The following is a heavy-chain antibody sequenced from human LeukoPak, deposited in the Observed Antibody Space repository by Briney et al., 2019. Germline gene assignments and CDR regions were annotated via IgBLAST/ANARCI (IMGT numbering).Heavy chain of an antibody. D-gene: IGHD3-10*01. CDR2: INGDGTTT. J-gene: IGHJ5*02. CDR1: GFTFSTFW. CDR3: GQSRPVLLWS. Sequence: GGSLRLSCAASGFTFSTFWMHWVRQAPGKGLVWVSRINGDGTTTNYADSVKGRFTISRDNAKNTLYLQMNSLRAEDTAVYYCGQSRPVLLWSWGQGTLVTVSS. V-gene: IGHV3-74*01.